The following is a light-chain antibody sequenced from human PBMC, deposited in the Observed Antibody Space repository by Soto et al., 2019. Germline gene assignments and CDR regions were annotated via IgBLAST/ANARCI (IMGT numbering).Light chain of an antibody. CDR3: SSYTSSNTLV. V-gene: IGLV2-14*01. Sequence: QSALTQPASVSGSPGQSVTISCTGTSSDIGGYNYVSWYQQYLDTAPKLIIYEVTNRPSGVSTRFSGSKSGNTASLTISGLQAEDEADYYCSSYTSSNTLVFGGGTQLTVL. CDR1: SSDIGGYNY. J-gene: IGLJ2*01. CDR2: EVT.